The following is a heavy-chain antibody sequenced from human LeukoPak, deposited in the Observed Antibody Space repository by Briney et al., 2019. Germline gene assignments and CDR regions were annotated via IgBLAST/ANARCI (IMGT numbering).Heavy chain of an antibody. V-gene: IGHV4-39*07. CDR3: ARGGGEHCCSTSCYNPYYYYYYMDV. CDR1: GGSISSSSYY. Sequence: SETLSLTCTVSGGSISSSSYYWGWIRQPPGKGLEWIGSIYYSGSTYCNPSLKSRVTISVDTSKNQFSLKLSSVTAADTAVYYCARGGGEHCCSTSCYNPYYYYYYMDVWGKGTTVTVSS. CDR2: IYYSGST. J-gene: IGHJ6*03. D-gene: IGHD2-2*02.